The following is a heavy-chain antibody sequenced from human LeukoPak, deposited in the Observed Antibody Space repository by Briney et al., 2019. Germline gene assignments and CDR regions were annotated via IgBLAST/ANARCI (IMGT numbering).Heavy chain of an antibody. CDR3: ARSYRRWDQRFDY. CDR2: IKQDGSEK. CDR1: GFTFSSYW. Sequence: PGGSLRLXCAASGFTFSSYWMSWVRQAPGKGLEWVANIKQDGSEKYYVDSVKGRFTISRDNAKNSLYLQMNSLRAEDTAVYYCARSYRRWDQRFDYWGQRTLVTVSS. J-gene: IGHJ4*02. V-gene: IGHV3-7*01. D-gene: IGHD1-26*01.